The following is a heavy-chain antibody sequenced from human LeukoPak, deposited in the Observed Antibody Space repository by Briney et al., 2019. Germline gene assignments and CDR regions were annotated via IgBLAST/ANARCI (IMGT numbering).Heavy chain of an antibody. V-gene: IGHV5-51*01. J-gene: IGHJ4*02. CDR3: ARLSFTFGGVIVQPLDY. Sequence: GESLKISCKGSGYSFTSYWIGWVRQMPGKGLEWMGIIYPGDSDTRYSPSFQGQVTISADKSISTAYLQWSSLKASDTAMYYCARLSFTFGGVIVQPLDYWGQGTLVTVSS. D-gene: IGHD3-16*02. CDR1: GYSFTSYW. CDR2: IYPGDSDT.